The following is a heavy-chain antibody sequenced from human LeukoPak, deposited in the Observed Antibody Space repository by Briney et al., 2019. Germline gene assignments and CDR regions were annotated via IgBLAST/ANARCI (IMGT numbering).Heavy chain of an antibody. D-gene: IGHD3-3*01. J-gene: IGHJ5*02. Sequence: PLETLSLTCTVSGGSISSYYWSWIRQPPGKGLEWIGYIYYSGSTNYNPSLKSRVTISVDTSKNQFSLKLSSVTAADTAVYYCAASPYYDFWSGYYNWFDPWGQGTLATVSA. CDR1: GGSISSYY. V-gene: IGHV4-59*08. CDR2: IYYSGST. CDR3: AASPYYDFWSGYYNWFDP.